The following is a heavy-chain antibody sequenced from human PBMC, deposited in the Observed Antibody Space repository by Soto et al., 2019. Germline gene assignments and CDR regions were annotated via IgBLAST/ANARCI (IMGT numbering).Heavy chain of an antibody. CDR3: ARELSSAVDSMDV. J-gene: IGHJ6*02. V-gene: IGHV4-34*01. Sequence: LALTCAVYGGSFSGYYWSWIRQPPGKGLEWIGEINHSGSTNYNPSLKSRVTISVDTSKNQFSLKLSSVTAADTAVYYCARELSSAVDSMDVWGQGTTVTVSS. D-gene: IGHD5-12*01. CDR2: INHSGST. CDR1: GGSFSGYY.